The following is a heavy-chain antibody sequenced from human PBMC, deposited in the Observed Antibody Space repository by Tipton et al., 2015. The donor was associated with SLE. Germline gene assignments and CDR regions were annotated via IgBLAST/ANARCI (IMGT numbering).Heavy chain of an antibody. CDR1: GGSFSGYY. V-gene: IGHV4-34*01. CDR2: INHSGST. J-gene: IGHJ3*02. Sequence: TLSLTCAVYGGSFSGYYWSWIRQPPGKGLEWIGEINHSGSTNYNPSLKSRVTISVDTSKNQFSLKLSSVTAADTAVYYCARGRLAAPLDIWGQGTMVTVSS. CDR3: ARGRLAAPLDI. D-gene: IGHD6-13*01.